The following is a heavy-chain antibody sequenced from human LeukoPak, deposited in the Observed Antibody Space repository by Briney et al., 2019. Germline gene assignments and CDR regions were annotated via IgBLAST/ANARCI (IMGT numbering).Heavy chain of an antibody. CDR1: GFTFSWPW. CDR2: INEDGSEK. Sequence: PGGSLRLSCAASGFTFSWPWMTWIRQAPGKGLEWVANINEDGSEKNYVDSVQGRFSISRDNAKYSVYLQMNSLRVEDTAFYYCVAGEVAVGGQGTLVIVSS. CDR3: VAGEVAV. D-gene: IGHD2-21*01. V-gene: IGHV3-7*01. J-gene: IGHJ4*02.